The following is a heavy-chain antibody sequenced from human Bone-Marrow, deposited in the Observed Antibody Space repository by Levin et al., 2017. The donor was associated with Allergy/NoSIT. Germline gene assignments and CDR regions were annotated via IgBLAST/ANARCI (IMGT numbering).Heavy chain of an antibody. D-gene: IGHD3-16*02. CDR2: IIPIFGTA. V-gene: IGHV1-69*13. CDR3: ARDRWSDDYIWGSYRLRALNYAFDI. CDR1: GGTFSSYA. J-gene: IGHJ3*02. Sequence: SVKVSCKASGGTFSSYAISWVRQAPGQGLEWMGGIIPIFGTANYAQKFQGRVTITADESTSTAYMELSSLRSEDTAVYYCARDRWSDDYIWGSYRLRALNYAFDIWGQGTMVTVSS.